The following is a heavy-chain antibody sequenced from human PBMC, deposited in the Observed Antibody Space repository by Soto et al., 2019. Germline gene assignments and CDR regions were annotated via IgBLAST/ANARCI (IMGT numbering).Heavy chain of an antibody. J-gene: IGHJ6*02. CDR2: ISGSGGST. Sequence: GSLRLSCAASGFTFSSYAMSWVRQAPGKGLEWVSAISGSGGSTYYADSVKGRFTISRDNSKNTLYLQMNSLRAEDTAVYYCAKENVISSGWIPWCLYGMDVWGQGTTVTVSS. V-gene: IGHV3-23*01. D-gene: IGHD6-19*01. CDR3: AKENVISSGWIPWCLYGMDV. CDR1: GFTFSSYA.